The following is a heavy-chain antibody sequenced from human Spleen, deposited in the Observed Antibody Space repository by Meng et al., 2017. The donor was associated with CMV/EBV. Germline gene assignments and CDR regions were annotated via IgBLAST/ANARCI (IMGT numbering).Heavy chain of an antibody. D-gene: IGHD6-13*01. CDR3: AKVGAAAGQPFDY. CDR2: IKSKTDGGTT. V-gene: IGHV3-15*01. CDR1: GFTFSNAW. J-gene: IGHJ4*02. Sequence: VQLVQSGAEVKKPGGSLRLSCAASGFTFSNAWMSWVRQAPGKGLEWVGRIKSKTDGGTTDYAAPVKGRFTISRDNSKNTLYLQMNSLRAEDTAVYYCAKVGAAAGQPFDYWGQGTLVTVSS.